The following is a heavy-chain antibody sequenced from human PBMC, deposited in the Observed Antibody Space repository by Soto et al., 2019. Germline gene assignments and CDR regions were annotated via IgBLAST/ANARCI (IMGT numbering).Heavy chain of an antibody. D-gene: IGHD3-22*01. Sequence: GGSLRHSCAASGVTCSSYSMNLVRQAPGKGLEWVSYISSSSSTIYYADSVKGRFTISRDNAKNSLYLQMNSLRDEDTAVYYCARDFNYYDSSYYYYGMDVWGQGTTVTVSS. J-gene: IGHJ6*02. CDR1: GVTCSSYS. CDR2: ISSSSSTI. V-gene: IGHV3-48*02. CDR3: ARDFNYYDSSYYYYGMDV.